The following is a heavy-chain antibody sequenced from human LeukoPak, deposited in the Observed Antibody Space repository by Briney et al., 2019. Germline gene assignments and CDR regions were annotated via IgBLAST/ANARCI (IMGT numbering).Heavy chain of an antibody. J-gene: IGHJ1*01. CDR1: GFTFSSYG. Sequence: GRSLGLSYAASGFTFSSYGMHWVRQAPGKGLEWVAVISYDGSNKYYADSVKGRFTISRDNSKNTLYLQMNSLRAEDTAVYYCAKRDTAMVFQHWGQGTLVTVSS. D-gene: IGHD5-18*01. CDR2: ISYDGSNK. V-gene: IGHV3-30*18. CDR3: AKRDTAMVFQH.